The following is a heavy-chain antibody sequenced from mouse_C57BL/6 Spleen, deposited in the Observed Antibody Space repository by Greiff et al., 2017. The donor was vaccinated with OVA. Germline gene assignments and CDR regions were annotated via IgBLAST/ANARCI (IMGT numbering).Heavy chain of an antibody. D-gene: IGHD2-3*01. J-gene: IGHJ2*01. Sequence: EVKLMESGGGLVKPGGSLKLSCAASGFTFSSYAMSWVRQTPEKRLEWVATISDGGSYTYYPDNVKGRFTISRDNAKNNLYLQMSHLKSEDTAMYYCARESIYDGYSFDYWGQGTTLTVSS. CDR2: ISDGGSYT. CDR3: ARESIYDGYSFDY. V-gene: IGHV5-4*01. CDR1: GFTFSSYA.